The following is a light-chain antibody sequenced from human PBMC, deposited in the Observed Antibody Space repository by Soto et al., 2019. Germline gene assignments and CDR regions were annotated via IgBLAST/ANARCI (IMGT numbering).Light chain of an antibody. V-gene: IGKV1-5*03. CDR3: QQYNSYQYT. J-gene: IGKJ2*01. Sequence: DIQMTQSPSTLSASVGDRVNITCRASQSISSWLAWYQQKPGKAPKLLIYKASSLEGGIPSRFSGSGSETEFTLTISSLQPEDFATYYCQQYNSYQYTFGQGTKLEIK. CDR2: KAS. CDR1: QSISSW.